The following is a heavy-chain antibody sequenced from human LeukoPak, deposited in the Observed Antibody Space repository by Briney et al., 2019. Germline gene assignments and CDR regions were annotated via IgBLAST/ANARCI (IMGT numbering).Heavy chain of an antibody. J-gene: IGHJ4*02. D-gene: IGHD3-3*01. Sequence: PGGSLRLSCAASGFTFSDYYMSWIRQAPGKGLEWVSYISSSGSTIFYADSVEGRFTISRDNAKNSVYLQMNSLRAEDTAVYYCARPIGSGPLEHFDYWGQGTLVTVSS. CDR3: ARPIGSGPLEHFDY. CDR1: GFTFSDYY. V-gene: IGHV3-11*01. CDR2: ISSSGSTI.